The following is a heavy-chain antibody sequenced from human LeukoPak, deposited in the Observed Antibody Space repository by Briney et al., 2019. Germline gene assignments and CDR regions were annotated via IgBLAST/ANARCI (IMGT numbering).Heavy chain of an antibody. V-gene: IGHV4-39*07. J-gene: IGHJ3*02. CDR1: GGSISSSSYY. Sequence: PSETLSLTCTVSGGSISSSSYYWGWIRQPPGKGLEWIGSIYYSGSTYYNPSLKSRVTMSVDTSKNQFSLKLSSVTAADTAVYYCARVLGAYYDILTGSEAFDIWGQGTMVTVSS. D-gene: IGHD3-9*01. CDR3: ARVLGAYYDILTGSEAFDI. CDR2: IYYSGST.